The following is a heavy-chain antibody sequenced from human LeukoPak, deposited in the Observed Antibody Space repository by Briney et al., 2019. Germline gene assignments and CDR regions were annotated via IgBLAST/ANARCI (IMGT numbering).Heavy chain of an antibody. CDR2: ISGDSRYI. V-gene: IGHV3-21*01. J-gene: IGHJ5*02. D-gene: IGHD2-2*01. Sequence: GGSLRLSCAASGFTFSSYSMNWVRQAPGKGLEWVSAISGDSRYIYYADSVRGRFTISRDNAENSLYLQMHSLRVEDTAVYYCARAPTVLVGYCSSSSCQADHWGQGTLVTVSS. CDR3: ARAPTVLVGYCSSSSCQADH. CDR1: GFTFSSYS.